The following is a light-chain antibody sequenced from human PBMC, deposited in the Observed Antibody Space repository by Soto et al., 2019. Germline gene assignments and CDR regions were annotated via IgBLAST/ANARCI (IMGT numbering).Light chain of an antibody. J-gene: IGLJ1*01. CDR2: EVT. V-gene: IGLV2-14*01. CDR1: SSDVGAYNY. CDR3: SSYTRSDIIV. Sequence: QSALTQPASVSGSPGQSTIISCTGTSSDVGAYNYVSWYQQHPDKAPKVMIYEVTIRPPGVPNRFSGSKSGNTASLPISGLQAEDEADYYCSSYTRSDIIVFGTGTKVTVL.